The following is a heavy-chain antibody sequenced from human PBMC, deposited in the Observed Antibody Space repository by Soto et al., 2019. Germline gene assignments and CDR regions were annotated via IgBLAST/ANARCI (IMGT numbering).Heavy chain of an antibody. V-gene: IGHV4-61*01. J-gene: IGHJ5*02. CDR2: IYYSGST. D-gene: IGHD3-22*01. Sequence: SETLSLTCAVSGGSISSSNWWSWIRQPPGKGLEWIGYIYYSGSTNYNPSLKSRVTISVDTSKNQFSLKLSSVTAADTAVFYCAREVDYYDSSVYYLRWFDPWGQGTPVTVSS. CDR1: GGSISSSNW. CDR3: AREVDYYDSSVYYLRWFDP.